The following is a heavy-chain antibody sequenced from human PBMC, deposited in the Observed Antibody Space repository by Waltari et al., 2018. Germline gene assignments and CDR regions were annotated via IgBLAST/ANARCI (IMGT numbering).Heavy chain of an antibody. CDR1: GGSITTSSYY. D-gene: IGHD2-15*01. CDR2: VYPSGTT. CDR3: ARDDIPATGPLDS. J-gene: IGHJ4*02. Sequence: QLQLQESGPGLVKTLETLSLTCPVSGGSITTSSYYWGWIRHPPGKGLEWIGSVYPSGTTTYHPSLKSRVTISVDTSKNQFSLKLRSVTAADTAVYYCARDDIPATGPLDSWGQGTLVTVSS. V-gene: IGHV4-39*07.